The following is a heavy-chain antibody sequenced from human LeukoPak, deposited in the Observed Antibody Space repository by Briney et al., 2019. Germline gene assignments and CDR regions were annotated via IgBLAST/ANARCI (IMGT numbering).Heavy chain of an antibody. CDR1: GGSISSGGYS. Sequence: SETLSLTCTVSGGSISSGGYSWSWIRQHPGKGLEWIGYIYYSGSTYYNPSLKSRVTISVDTSKNQSSLKLSSVTAADTAVYYCARADYDSSWNYWGQGTLVTVSS. V-gene: IGHV4-31*03. CDR2: IYYSGST. CDR3: ARADYDSSWNY. D-gene: IGHD3-22*01. J-gene: IGHJ4*02.